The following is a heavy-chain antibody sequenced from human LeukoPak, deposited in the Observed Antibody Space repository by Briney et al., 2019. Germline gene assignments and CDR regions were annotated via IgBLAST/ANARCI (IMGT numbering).Heavy chain of an antibody. Sequence: GGSLRLSCAASGFTFSSYWTSWVRQAPGKGLEWVANIKQDGSEKYYVDSVKGRFTISRDNAKNSLYLQMNSLRAEDTAVYYCARGVGMVAATFDYWGQGPLVTVSS. CDR2: IKQDGSEK. J-gene: IGHJ4*02. V-gene: IGHV3-7*01. CDR1: GFTFSSYW. CDR3: ARGVGMVAATFDY. D-gene: IGHD2-15*01.